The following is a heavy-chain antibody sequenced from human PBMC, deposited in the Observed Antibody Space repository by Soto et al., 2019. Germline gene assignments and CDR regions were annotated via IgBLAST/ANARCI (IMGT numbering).Heavy chain of an antibody. CDR3: ARDKATVTRGYYYYGMDV. V-gene: IGHV4-31*03. D-gene: IGHD4-17*01. CDR2: IYYSGST. J-gene: IGHJ6*02. CDR1: GGSISSGGYY. Sequence: PSETLSLTCTVSGGSISSGGYYWSWIRQHPGKGLEWIGYIYYSGSTYYNPSLKSRVTISVDTSKNQFSLKLSSVTAADTAVYYCARDKATVTRGYYYYGMDVWGQGTTVTVSS.